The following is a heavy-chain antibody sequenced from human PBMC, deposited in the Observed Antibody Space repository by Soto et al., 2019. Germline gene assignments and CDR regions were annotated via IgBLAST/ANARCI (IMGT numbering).Heavy chain of an antibody. CDR3: ARGNPPLRGVFDF. D-gene: IGHD3-10*01. V-gene: IGHV4-30-2*01. CDR2: VYYGGNA. CDR1: GASLSIGGYS. J-gene: IGHJ4*02. Sequence: PSETLSLTGSVSGASLSIGGYSWSWFRRPPGKALEWIAYVYYGGNAVYNPSLKSRVTISVDSSKNQFSLTVKSVTAADTAAYLCARGNPPLRGVFDFWGRGTQVTVTS.